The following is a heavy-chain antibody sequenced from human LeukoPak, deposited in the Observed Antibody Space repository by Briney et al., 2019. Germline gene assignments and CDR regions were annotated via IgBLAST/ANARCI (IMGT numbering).Heavy chain of an antibody. CDR3: AADTPNYYYYGMDV. J-gene: IGHJ6*02. D-gene: IGHD5-18*01. Sequence: PSETLSLTCTVSGGSISSGGYYWSWIRQPAGKGLEWIGRIYTSGSTNYNPSLKSRVTMSVDTSKNQFSLKLSSVTAADTAVYYCAADTPNYYYYGMDVWGQGTTVTVSS. V-gene: IGHV4-61*02. CDR1: GGSISSGGYY. CDR2: IYTSGST.